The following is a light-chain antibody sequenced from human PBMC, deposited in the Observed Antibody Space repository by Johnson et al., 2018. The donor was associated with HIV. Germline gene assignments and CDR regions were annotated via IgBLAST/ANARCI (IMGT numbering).Light chain of an antibody. V-gene: IGLV1-51*02. CDR1: TSNIGNNY. CDR2: EKN. CDR3: GTWDTSLVAQYV. J-gene: IGLJ1*01. Sequence: QSVLTQPPSVSAAPGQKVTISCSGSTSNIGNNYVSWYPQLTGTAPKLLIYEKNNRPSGIPDRFSASQYGTSATLAITGLKTGDEADYYCGTWDTSLVAQYVFGSGTKVTVL.